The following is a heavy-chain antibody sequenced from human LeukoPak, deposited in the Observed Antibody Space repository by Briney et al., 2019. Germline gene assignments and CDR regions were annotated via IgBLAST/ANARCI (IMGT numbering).Heavy chain of an antibody. CDR3: AKLWAPSIAEVVDY. CDR1: GFTFSSYA. V-gene: IGHV3-23*01. J-gene: IGHJ4*02. D-gene: IGHD6-6*01. Sequence: GGSLRLSCAASGFTFSSYAMSWVRQAPGKGLEWVSAISGSGGSTYYADSVKGRFTISRDNSKDTLYLQMNSLRAEDTAVYYCAKLWAPSIAEVVDYWGQGTLVTVSS. CDR2: ISGSGGST.